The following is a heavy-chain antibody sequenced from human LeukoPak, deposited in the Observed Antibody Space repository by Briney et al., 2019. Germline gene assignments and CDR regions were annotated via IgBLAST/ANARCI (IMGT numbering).Heavy chain of an antibody. CDR1: GFTFSSYE. CDR3: ARTNLVVMGMDV. CDR2: ISSGGSTI. D-gene: IGHD2-15*01. J-gene: IGHJ6*02. Sequence: GGSLRLSCAASGFTFSSYEMNWVRQAPGKGLEWVSYISSGGSTIYYADSVKGRFTISRDNARNSLYLQMNSLRAEDTAVYYCARTNLVVMGMDVWGQGTTVTVSS. V-gene: IGHV3-48*03.